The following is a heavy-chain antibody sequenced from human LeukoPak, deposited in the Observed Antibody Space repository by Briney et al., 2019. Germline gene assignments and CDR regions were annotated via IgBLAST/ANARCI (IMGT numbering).Heavy chain of an antibody. CDR3: ARPIIPAANGGFDY. Sequence: PSETLSLTCTVSGGSISSYYWSWIRQPPGKGLEWIVEINHSGSTNYNPSLKSRVTISVDTSKNQFSLKLSSVTAADTAVYYCARPIIPAANGGFDYWGQGTLVTVSS. V-gene: IGHV4-34*01. D-gene: IGHD2-2*01. J-gene: IGHJ4*02. CDR2: INHSGST. CDR1: GGSISSYY.